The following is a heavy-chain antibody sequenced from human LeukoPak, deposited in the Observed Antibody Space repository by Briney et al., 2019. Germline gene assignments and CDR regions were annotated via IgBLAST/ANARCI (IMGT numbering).Heavy chain of an antibody. CDR1: GFTFSSYG. Sequence: PGGSLRLSCAASGFTFSSYGMHWVRQAPGKGLEWVAVISYDGSNKYYADSVKGRFTISRDNSKNTLYLQMNSLRAEDTAVYYCAKLILYGSRSNSGDYWGHGTLVTVSS. D-gene: IGHD1-26*01. CDR2: ISYDGSNK. V-gene: IGHV3-30*18. J-gene: IGHJ4*01. CDR3: AKLILYGSRSNSGDY.